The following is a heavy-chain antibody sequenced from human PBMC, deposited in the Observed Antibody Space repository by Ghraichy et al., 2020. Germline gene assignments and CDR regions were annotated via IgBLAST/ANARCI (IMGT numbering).Heavy chain of an antibody. V-gene: IGHV4-39*01. CDR2: IYYSGST. CDR3: ARHMGWKDYYDSSGHGEGASYYGMDV. J-gene: IGHJ6*02. CDR1: GGSISSSSYY. D-gene: IGHD3-22*01. Sequence: SETLSLTCTVSGGSISSSSYYWGWIRQPPGKGLEWIGSIYYSGSTYYNPSLKSRVTISVDTSKNQFSLKLSSVTAADTAVYYCARHMGWKDYYDSSGHGEGASYYGMDVWGQGTTVTVSS.